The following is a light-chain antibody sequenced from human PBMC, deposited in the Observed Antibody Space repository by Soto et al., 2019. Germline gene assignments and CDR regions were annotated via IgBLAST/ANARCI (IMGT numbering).Light chain of an antibody. CDR2: DVS. CDR1: SSDVGGYNY. CDR3: SSYGGSNNLV. Sequence: QSALTQPPSASGSPGQSVTISCTGTSSDVGGYNYVSWYQQHPGKAPKLMIYDVSKRPSGVPDLFSGSKSGNTASVTVSGLQAEDEADYYCSSYGGSNNLVFGGGTKLTVL. J-gene: IGLJ2*01. V-gene: IGLV2-8*01.